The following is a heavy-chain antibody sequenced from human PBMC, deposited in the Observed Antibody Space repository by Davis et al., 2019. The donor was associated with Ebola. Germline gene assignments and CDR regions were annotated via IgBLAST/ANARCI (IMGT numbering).Heavy chain of an antibody. CDR1: GYSISSGHY. J-gene: IGHJ2*01. Sequence: SETLSLTCTVSGYSISSGHYWGWIRQPPGKGLEWIGSIYHSGSTYYNPSLKSRVTISVDTSKNQFSLKLSSVTAADTAVYYCARPLNDYGDYWYFDLWGRGTLVTVSS. D-gene: IGHD4-17*01. CDR2: IYHSGST. CDR3: ARPLNDYGDYWYFDL. V-gene: IGHV4-38-2*02.